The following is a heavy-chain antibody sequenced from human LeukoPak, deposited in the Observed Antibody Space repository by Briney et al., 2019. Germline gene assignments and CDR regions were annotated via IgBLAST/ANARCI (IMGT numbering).Heavy chain of an antibody. CDR2: IRYDGSNK. J-gene: IGHJ4*02. CDR1: GFTFSSYG. Sequence: PGGSLRLSCAASGFTFSSYGMHWVRQAPGKGLEWVAVIRYDGSNKYYADSVKGRFTISRDNSKNTLYLQMNSLRAEDTAVYYCAKIRSPHRTRGSSGAYFDYWGQGTLVTVSS. V-gene: IGHV3-30*02. CDR3: AKIRSPHRTRGSSGAYFDY. D-gene: IGHD1-26*01.